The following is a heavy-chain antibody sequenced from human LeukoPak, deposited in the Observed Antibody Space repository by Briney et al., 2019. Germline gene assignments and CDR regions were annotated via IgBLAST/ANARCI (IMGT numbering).Heavy chain of an antibody. Sequence: PGGSLRLSCAASGFTLSRYWKSWARQAPGKGLEGVANIKQDGSEKYSVDSVKGRFTISRDNAKNSLYLQMNSLRTEDTAVYYCARDVRGSVTSYFYYYMDVWGKGTTVTVSS. CDR2: IKQDGSEK. D-gene: IGHD5-18*01. J-gene: IGHJ6*03. V-gene: IGHV3-7*01. CDR3: ARDVRGSVTSYFYYYMDV. CDR1: GFTLSRYW.